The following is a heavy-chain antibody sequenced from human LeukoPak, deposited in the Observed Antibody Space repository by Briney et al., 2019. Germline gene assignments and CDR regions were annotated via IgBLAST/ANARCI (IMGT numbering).Heavy chain of an antibody. J-gene: IGHJ6*02. CDR1: GFTFSSYW. CDR2: INSDGSST. D-gene: IGHD3-3*01. V-gene: IGHV3-74*01. Sequence: GGSLRLSCAASGFTFSSYWMHWVRQAPGKGLVWVLRINSDGSSTSYADSVKGRFTISRDNAKNTLYLQMNSLRAEDTAVYYCARASYYDFWSGYYGMDVWGQGTTVTVSS. CDR3: ARASYYDFWSGYYGMDV.